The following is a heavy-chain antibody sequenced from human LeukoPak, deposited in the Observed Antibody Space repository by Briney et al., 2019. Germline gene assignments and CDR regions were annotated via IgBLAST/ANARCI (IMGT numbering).Heavy chain of an antibody. D-gene: IGHD2-2*01. J-gene: IGHJ6*03. CDR1: GFTFSSYS. CDR2: ISSSSNYI. V-gene: IGHV3-21*01. CDR3: ARDREDIVVVPAAIATPYYYYYMDV. Sequence: GGPLRLSCAASGFTFSSYSMNWVRQAPGKGLEWVSSISSSSNYIYYADSVKGRFTISRDNAKNSLYLQMNSLRAEDTAVYYCARDREDIVVVPAAIATPYYYYYMDVWGKGTTVTVSS.